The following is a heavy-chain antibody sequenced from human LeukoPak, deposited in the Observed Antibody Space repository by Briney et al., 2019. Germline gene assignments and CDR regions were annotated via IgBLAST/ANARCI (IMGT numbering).Heavy chain of an antibody. CDR1: GFTFSSYA. CDR2: ISGSGVGT. Sequence: GGSLRLSCAVSGFTFSSYAMSWVRQAPGKGLEWVSAISGSGVGTFYADSVKGRFTISRDNAKNSLYLQMNSLRAEDTAVYYCARDGYNSSWYHFDYWGQGILVTVSS. V-gene: IGHV3-23*01. J-gene: IGHJ4*02. D-gene: IGHD6-13*01. CDR3: ARDGYNSSWYHFDY.